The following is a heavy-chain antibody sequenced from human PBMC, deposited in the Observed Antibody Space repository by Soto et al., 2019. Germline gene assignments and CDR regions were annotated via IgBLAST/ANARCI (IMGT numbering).Heavy chain of an antibody. J-gene: IGHJ6*02. Sequence: PGGSLRLSCAASGFTFSSYSMNWVRQAPGKXLEWVSSISSSSSYIYYADSVKGRFTISRDNAKNSLYLQMNSLRAEDTAVYYCAFWGYSYGYDVYYYGMDVWGQGTTVTISS. CDR3: AFWGYSYGYDVYYYGMDV. CDR1: GFTFSSYS. CDR2: ISSSSSYI. D-gene: IGHD5-18*01. V-gene: IGHV3-21*01.